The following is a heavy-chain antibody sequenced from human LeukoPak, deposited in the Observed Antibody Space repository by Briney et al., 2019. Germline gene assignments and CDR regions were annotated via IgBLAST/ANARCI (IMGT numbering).Heavy chain of an antibody. CDR2: IYTSGST. CDR1: GGSISSGSYY. V-gene: IGHV4-61*02. D-gene: IGHD6-13*01. Sequence: PSETLSFTCTVSGGSISSGSYYWSWIRQPAGKGLEWIGRIYTSGSTNYNPSLKSRVTISVDTSKNQFSLKLSSVTAADTAVYYCARGTSSWYAYNWFVPWGQGTLVTVSS. CDR3: ARGTSSWYAYNWFVP. J-gene: IGHJ5*02.